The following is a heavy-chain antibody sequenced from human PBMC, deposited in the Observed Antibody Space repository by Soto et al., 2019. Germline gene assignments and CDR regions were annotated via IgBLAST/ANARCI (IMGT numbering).Heavy chain of an antibody. J-gene: IGHJ5*02. CDR2: IYYSGST. V-gene: IGHV4-61*08. CDR1: GGSISSGGYY. CDR3: AAQMKYYDFWSGYSANNWFDP. D-gene: IGHD3-3*01. Sequence: ETLSLTCTVSGGSISSGGYYWSWIRQHPGKGLEWIGYIYYSGSTNYNPSLKSRVTISVDTSKNQFSLKLSSVTAADTAVYYCAAQMKYYDFWSGYSANNWFDPWGQGTLVTVSS.